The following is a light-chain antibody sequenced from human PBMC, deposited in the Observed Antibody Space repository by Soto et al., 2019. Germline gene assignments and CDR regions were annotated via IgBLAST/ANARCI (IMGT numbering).Light chain of an antibody. V-gene: IGLV1-40*01. J-gene: IGLJ3*02. CDR3: QSYDSSLSRRWV. Sequence: QSVLTQPPSVSGATGQRVTISCTGSSSNIGAGYPVHWYQQLPGTAPKLLVAGNRPSGVPDRFSVSKSGASASLAITGLQAEDAADYYCQSYDSSLSRRWVFGGGTKLTVL. CDR1: SSNIGAGYP. CDR2: G.